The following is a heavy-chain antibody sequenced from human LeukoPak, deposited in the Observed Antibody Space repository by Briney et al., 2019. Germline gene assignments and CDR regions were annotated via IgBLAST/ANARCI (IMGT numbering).Heavy chain of an antibody. J-gene: IGHJ4*02. CDR1: GASISSYY. Sequence: SETLSLTCTVSGASISSYYWSWIRQPPGKGLEWIGYIYYSGSTNYNPSLKTRITISVDTSKNQFSLNLSSVTAADTAVYYCARGSRGYSYGWGQGTLVTVSS. CDR3: ARGSRGYSYG. CDR2: IYYSGST. D-gene: IGHD5-18*01. V-gene: IGHV4-59*01.